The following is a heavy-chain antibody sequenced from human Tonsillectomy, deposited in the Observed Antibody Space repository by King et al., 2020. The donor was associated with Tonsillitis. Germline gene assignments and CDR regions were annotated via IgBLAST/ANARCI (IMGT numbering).Heavy chain of an antibody. CDR2: IWYDGSNK. Sequence: VQLVESGGGVVQPGRSLRLSCAASGFTFSSYGMHWVRQAPGKGLEWVAVIWYDGSNKYYADSVKGRFTISRDNSKNTLYLQMNSLRAEDMAVYYCARPRIAAAELYYYVMDVWGQGTTVTVSS. CDR1: GFTFSSYG. V-gene: IGHV3-33*01. CDR3: ARPRIAAAELYYYVMDV. J-gene: IGHJ6*02. D-gene: IGHD6-13*01.